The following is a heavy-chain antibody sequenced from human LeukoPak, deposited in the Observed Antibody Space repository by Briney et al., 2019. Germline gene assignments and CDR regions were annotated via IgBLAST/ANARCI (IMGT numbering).Heavy chain of an antibody. J-gene: IGHJ4*02. CDR1: GYSISSGYY. D-gene: IGHD1-26*01. V-gene: IGHV4-38-2*02. Sequence: PSETLSLTCTVSGYSISSGYYWGWIRQPPGKGLEWIGYIYYSGSTNYNPSLKSRVTISVDTSKNQFSLKLSSVTAADTAVYYCARHGGSAEYSGSYYDWGQGTLVTVSS. CDR3: ARHGGSAEYSGSYYD. CDR2: IYYSGST.